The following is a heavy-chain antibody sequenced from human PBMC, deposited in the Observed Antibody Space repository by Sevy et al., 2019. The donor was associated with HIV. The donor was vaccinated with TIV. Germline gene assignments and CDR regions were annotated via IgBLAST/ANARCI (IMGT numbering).Heavy chain of an antibody. J-gene: IGHJ6*02. Sequence: SETLSLTCTVSGGSISSYYWSWIRQPPGKGLEWIGYIYYSGSTNYNPSLKSRVTISVDTSKNQFSLRLSSVTAADTAVYYWARGGDCSGGSCYWGYYYYYGMDVWGQGTTVTVSS. D-gene: IGHD2-15*01. CDR2: IYYSGST. CDR1: GGSISSYY. CDR3: ARGGDCSGGSCYWGYYYYYGMDV. V-gene: IGHV4-59*01.